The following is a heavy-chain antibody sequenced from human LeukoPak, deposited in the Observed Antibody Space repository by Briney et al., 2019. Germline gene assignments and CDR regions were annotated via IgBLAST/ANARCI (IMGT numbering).Heavy chain of an antibody. CDR3: AKGPSTGSMLGDFDY. CDR2: INWNGDST. CDR1: GFTFDDYG. D-gene: IGHD3-10*02. V-gene: IGHV3-20*04. Sequence: TGGSLRLSCAASGFTFDDYGMSWVRQAPGKGLEWVSGINWNGDSTDYAGSVKGRFTISRDNARNHLYVQMNSLRAEDTALYYCAKGPSTGSMLGDFDYWGQGTLVTVSS. J-gene: IGHJ4*02.